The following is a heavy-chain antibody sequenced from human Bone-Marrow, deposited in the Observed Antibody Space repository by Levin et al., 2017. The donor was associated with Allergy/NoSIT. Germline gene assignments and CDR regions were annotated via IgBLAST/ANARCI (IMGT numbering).Heavy chain of an antibody. D-gene: IGHD6-19*01. Sequence: QTGGSLRLSCAASEFPFRSYWMSWVRQAPGKGLEWVATIKRDGTEKYYVDSVKGRFTISRDNAKNSLYLQMNSLRAEDTAVYYCARDWEPYSSGWYDGWFDPWGQGTLVTVSS. J-gene: IGHJ5*02. CDR3: ARDWEPYSSGWYDGWFDP. CDR2: IKRDGTEK. V-gene: IGHV3-7*01. CDR1: EFPFRSYW.